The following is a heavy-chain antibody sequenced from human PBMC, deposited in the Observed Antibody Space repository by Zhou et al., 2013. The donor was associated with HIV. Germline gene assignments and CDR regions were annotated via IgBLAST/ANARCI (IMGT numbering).Heavy chain of an antibody. D-gene: IGHD2-2*01. J-gene: IGHJ6*03. CDR3: ARGIVVVPAANYYYYYMDV. CDR2: IIPIFGTA. Sequence: QVQLVQSGAEVKKPGSSVKVSCKASGGTFSSYAISWVRQAPGQGLEWMGGIIPIFGTANYAQKFQGRVTITTDESTSTAYMELSSLRSEDTAVYYCARGIVVVPAANYYYYYMDVWGKGDHGSPSP. CDR1: GGTFSSYA. V-gene: IGHV1-69*05.